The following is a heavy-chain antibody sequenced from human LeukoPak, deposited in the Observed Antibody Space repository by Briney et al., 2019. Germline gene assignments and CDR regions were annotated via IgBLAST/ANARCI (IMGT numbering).Heavy chain of an antibody. J-gene: IGHJ5*02. D-gene: IGHD6-13*01. CDR2: FYYSGST. CDR1: GGSISSGDYY. Sequence: SQTLSLTCTVSGGSISSGDYYWSWIRQPPGKGLEWIGYFYYSGSTYYNPSLKSRVTISVDTSKNQFSLKLSSVTAADAAVYYCARGSWTGSSWDRIWFDPWGQGTLVTVSS. V-gene: IGHV4-30-4*08. CDR3: ARGSWTGSSWDRIWFDP.